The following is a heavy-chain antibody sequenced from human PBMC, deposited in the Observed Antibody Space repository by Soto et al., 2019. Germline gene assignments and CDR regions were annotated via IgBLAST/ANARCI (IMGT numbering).Heavy chain of an antibody. CDR1: GGTFSSYA. D-gene: IGHD2-15*01. Sequence: QVQLVQSGAEVKKPGSSVKVSCKASGGTFSSYAISWVRQAPGQGLEWMGGIIPIFGTANYAQKFQGRVTNTTDESTSTAYMELSSLRSEDTSVYYCERDSRYCSVGSCYWVFPFAHWGQGTLVTVSS. CDR2: IIPIFGTA. J-gene: IGHJ5*02. CDR3: ERDSRYCSVGSCYWVFPFAH. V-gene: IGHV1-69*01.